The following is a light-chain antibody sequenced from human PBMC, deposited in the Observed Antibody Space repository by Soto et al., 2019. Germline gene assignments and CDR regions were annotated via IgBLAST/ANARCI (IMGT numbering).Light chain of an antibody. Sequence: IMMTQSPYTLSLSPGERPTLSWRASQSVSIELAWYQKTPGQAPRLLIYGASTRATGVPPTFSGSASGTELTLTISSLQSEDFAVYYCQQYNNWPPWTFGQGTKVNIK. CDR3: QQYNNWPPWT. CDR1: QSVSIE. CDR2: GAS. J-gene: IGKJ1*01. V-gene: IGKV3-15*01.